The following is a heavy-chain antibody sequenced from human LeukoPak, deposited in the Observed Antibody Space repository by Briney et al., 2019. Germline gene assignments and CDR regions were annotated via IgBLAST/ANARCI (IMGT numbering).Heavy chain of an antibody. J-gene: IGHJ4*02. V-gene: IGHV4-30-2*01. CDR2: IYHSGST. CDR1: GGSISSGGYS. Sequence: PSETLSLTCAVSGGSISSGGYSWSWIRQPPGKGLEWIGYIYHSGSTYYNPSLKSRVTISVDRSKNQFSLKLSSVTAADTAVYYCARGDYGSGSYDCWGQGTLVTVSS. CDR3: ARGDYGSGSYDC. D-gene: IGHD3-10*01.